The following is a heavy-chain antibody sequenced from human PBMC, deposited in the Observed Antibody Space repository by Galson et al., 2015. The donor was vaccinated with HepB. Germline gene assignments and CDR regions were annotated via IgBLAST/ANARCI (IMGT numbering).Heavy chain of an antibody. CDR3: ARPPVPSRDGYNYWYFDL. V-gene: IGHV1-69*13. CDR1: GGTFSSYA. Sequence: SVKVSCKASGGTFSSYAISWVRQAPGQGLEWMGGIIPIFGTANYAQKFQGRVTITADESTSTAYMELSSLRSEDTAVYYCARPPVPSRDGYNYWYFDLWGRGTLVTVSS. J-gene: IGHJ2*01. CDR2: IIPIFGTA. D-gene: IGHD5-24*01.